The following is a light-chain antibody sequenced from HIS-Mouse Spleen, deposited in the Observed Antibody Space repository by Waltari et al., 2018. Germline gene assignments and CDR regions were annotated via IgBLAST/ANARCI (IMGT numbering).Light chain of an antibody. V-gene: IGLV3-25*03. CDR1: ALPKHY. CDR2: KDS. Sequence: SYELTQPPSVSVSPGQTARITCSGDALPKHYDYWYQQKPGQAPLLGIYKDSERPSGIPERFSGSSSGTTVTLTISGVQAEDEADYYCQSADSSGTYVVFGGGTKLTVL. J-gene: IGLJ2*01. CDR3: QSADSSGTYVV.